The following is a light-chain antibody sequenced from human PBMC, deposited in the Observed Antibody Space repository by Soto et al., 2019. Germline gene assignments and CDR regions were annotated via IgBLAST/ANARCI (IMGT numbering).Light chain of an antibody. V-gene: IGLV1-47*01. Sequence: QSVLTQPPSTSGTPGQRVTISCSGSSSNIGSNHVYWYQQFPGMAPKLLMYRSDQRPTGVPDRFSGSKSGTSASLAISGLRSDDEADYYCSARDDSLSGVVFGRGTKVTVL. CDR1: SSNIGSNH. J-gene: IGLJ2*01. CDR2: RSD. CDR3: SARDDSLSGVV.